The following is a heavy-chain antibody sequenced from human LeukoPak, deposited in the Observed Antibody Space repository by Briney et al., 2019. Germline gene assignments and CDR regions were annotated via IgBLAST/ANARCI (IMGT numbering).Heavy chain of an antibody. J-gene: IGHJ3*02. CDR2: IYYSGST. Sequence: SETLSLTCTVSGGSISTYYWTWIRQPPGKGLEWIGYIYYSGSTNYNPSLKSRVTISVDTSKNQFSLKLSSVTAADTAVYYCARVYGSGYDFRGAFDIWGQGTMVTVSS. V-gene: IGHV4-59*01. D-gene: IGHD5-12*01. CDR3: ARVYGSGYDFRGAFDI. CDR1: GGSISTYY.